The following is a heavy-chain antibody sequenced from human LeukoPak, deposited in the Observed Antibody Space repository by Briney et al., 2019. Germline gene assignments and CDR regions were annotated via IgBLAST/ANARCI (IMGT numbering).Heavy chain of an antibody. CDR1: GGSISSYY. V-gene: IGHV4-59*01. Sequence: SETLSLTCTVSGGSISSYYWSWIRQPPGKGLEWIGYIYYSGSTNYNPSLKSRVTISVDTSKNQFSLKLSSVTAADTAMYYCARDSEWLVPGDLWGQGTLVTVSS. CDR2: IYYSGST. D-gene: IGHD6-19*01. CDR3: ARDSEWLVPGDL. J-gene: IGHJ5*02.